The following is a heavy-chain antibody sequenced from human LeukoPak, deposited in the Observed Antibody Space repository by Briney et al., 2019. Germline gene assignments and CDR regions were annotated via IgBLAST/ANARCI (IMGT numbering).Heavy chain of an antibody. V-gene: IGHV3-23*01. J-gene: IGHJ4*02. D-gene: IGHD6-13*01. Sequence: PGGSLLLSCAASGFTVSSYAMSWVRPAPGKGLEWVSAISGSGGSTYYADSVKGRFTISRDNSKNMLYLQMNSLRAEDTAIYYCAKVGEAAAHNIDYWGQGTLVTVSS. CDR3: AKVGEAAAHNIDY. CDR1: GFTVSSYA. CDR2: ISGSGGST.